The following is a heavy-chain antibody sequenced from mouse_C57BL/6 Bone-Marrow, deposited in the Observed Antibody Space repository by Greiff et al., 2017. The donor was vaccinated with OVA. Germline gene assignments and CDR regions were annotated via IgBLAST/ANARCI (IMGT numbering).Heavy chain of an antibody. J-gene: IGHJ4*01. Sequence: EVKLQESGAELVRPGSSVKMSCKTSGYTFTSYGINWVKQRPGQGLEWIGYIYLGNGYTEYNEKFKGKATLTSDTSSSTAYMQLSSLTSEDSAIYFCARAHSYAMDYWGQGTSVTVSS. CDR3: ARAHSYAMDY. V-gene: IGHV1-58*01. CDR2: IYLGNGYT. CDR1: GYTFTSYG.